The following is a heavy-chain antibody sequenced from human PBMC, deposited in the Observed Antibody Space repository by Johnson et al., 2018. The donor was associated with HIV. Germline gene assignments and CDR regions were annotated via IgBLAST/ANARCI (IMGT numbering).Heavy chain of an antibody. CDR3: AKDVSVVTPSGSFDI. CDR1: GFIFSKYN. CDR2: ISYDGSNK. J-gene: IGHJ3*02. V-gene: IGHV3-30*18. D-gene: IGHD4-23*01. Sequence: QVQLVESGGGLVQSGGSLRLSCEVSGFIFSKYNMAWIRQAPGKGLEWVAVISYDGSNKYYADSVKGRFTISRDNSKNTLYLRLNSLRPEDSAVYYCAKDVSVVTPSGSFDIWGQGTRVTVSS.